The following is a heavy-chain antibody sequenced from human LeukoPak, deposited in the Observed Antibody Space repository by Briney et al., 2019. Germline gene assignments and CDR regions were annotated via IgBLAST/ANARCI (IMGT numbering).Heavy chain of an antibody. J-gene: IGHJ4*02. CDR2: IYYSGSA. D-gene: IGHD6-19*01. CDR3: ARGWYDSGWSYDF. V-gene: IGHV4-59*08. CDR1: GGSISTYY. Sequence: SETLSLTCTVSGGSISTYYWSWIRQPPGKGLEWIGYIYYSGSANYNPSLKSRVTISVDTSMNQFSLKLRSVTAADTAVYYCARGWYDSGWSYDFWGQGTLVTVSS.